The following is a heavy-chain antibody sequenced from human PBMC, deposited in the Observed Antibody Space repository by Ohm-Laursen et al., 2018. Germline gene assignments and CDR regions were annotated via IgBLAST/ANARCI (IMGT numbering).Heavy chain of an antibody. CDR3: AKEGEGIFDSSYFFDY. V-gene: IGHV3-23*01. CDR1: GFTFRSYA. Sequence: GSLRLSCAASGFTFRSYAMTWVRQAPGKGLEWVSSITNSNGGHSTYYADPVKGRFTISRDNSKNTLLLQMSWLRAEDTAVYYCAKEGEGIFDSSYFFDYWGQGALVTVSS. J-gene: IGHJ4*02. CDR2: ITNSNGGHST. D-gene: IGHD3-22*01.